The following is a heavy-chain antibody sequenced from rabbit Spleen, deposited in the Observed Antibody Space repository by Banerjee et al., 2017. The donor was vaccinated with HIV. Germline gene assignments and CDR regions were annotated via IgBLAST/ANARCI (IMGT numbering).Heavy chain of an antibody. CDR3: ARNGAGSNFAFKL. Sequence: QEQLEESGGDLVKPEGSLTLTCTASGFSFSSSYYMCWVRQAPGKGLEWIACIYAGSSGSTYYATWAKGRFTISKTSSTTVTLQMTALTAADTATYFCARNGAGSNFAFKLWGPGTLVTVS. J-gene: IGHJ4*01. V-gene: IGHV1S45*01. D-gene: IGHD4-2*01. CDR2: IYAGSSGST. CDR1: GFSFSSSYY.